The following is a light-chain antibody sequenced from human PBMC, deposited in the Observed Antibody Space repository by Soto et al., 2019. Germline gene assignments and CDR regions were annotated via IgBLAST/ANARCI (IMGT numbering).Light chain of an antibody. J-gene: IGLJ2*01. V-gene: IGLV2-14*01. CDR2: DVS. CDR1: SSDVGGYNY. Sequence: QSVLTQPASVSGSPGQSITISCTGTSSDVGGYNYVSWYQQHPGKAPKLMIYDVSNRPSGVSNRFSGSKSGNTASLTISGLQAEDEADYYGSSHTSSREFGGGTKLTVL. CDR3: SSHTSSRE.